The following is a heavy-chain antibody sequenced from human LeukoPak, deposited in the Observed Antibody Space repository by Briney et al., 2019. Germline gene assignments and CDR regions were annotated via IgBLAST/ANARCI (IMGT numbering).Heavy chain of an antibody. J-gene: IGHJ4*02. CDR1: GFTFSSYG. D-gene: IGHD4-17*01. Sequence: GGSLRLSCAASGFTFSSYGMHWVRQAPGKGLEWVAFIRYDGSNKYYADSVKGRFTISRDNSKNTLYLQMNSLRAEDTAVYYCAKDLAYGDSHRFDYWGQGTLVTVSS. CDR3: AKDLAYGDSHRFDY. CDR2: IRYDGSNK. V-gene: IGHV3-30*02.